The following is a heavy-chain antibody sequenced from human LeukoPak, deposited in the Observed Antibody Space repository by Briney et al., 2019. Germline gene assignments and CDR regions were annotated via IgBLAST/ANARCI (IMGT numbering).Heavy chain of an antibody. J-gene: IGHJ4*02. CDR2: ISGSGGST. CDR1: GFTFSSYA. D-gene: IGHD3-22*01. Sequence: GGSLRLSCAASGFTFSSYAMSWVRQAPGKGLEWVSAISGSGGSTYYADSVKGRFTISRDNSKNTLYLQMNSLRAEDTAVYYCAKGRRLLYYYDSSGYPPLDYWGQGTLVTVSS. CDR3: AKGRRLLYYYDSSGYPPLDY. V-gene: IGHV3-23*01.